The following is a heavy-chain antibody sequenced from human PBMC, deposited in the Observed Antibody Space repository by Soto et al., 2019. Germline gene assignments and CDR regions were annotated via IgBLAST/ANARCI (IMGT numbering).Heavy chain of an antibody. CDR2: TYHSGST. CDR1: GGSISSGGYS. CDR3: ARAGDSSGYIAY. V-gene: IGHV4-30-2*01. J-gene: IGHJ4*02. D-gene: IGHD3-22*01. Sequence: QLQLQESGSGLVKPSQTLSLTCAVSGGSISSGGYSWSWIRQPPGKGLEWIGYTYHSGSTYYNPSLKSRVHISVDRSKNQFSLKLSSVTAADTAVYYCARAGDSSGYIAYWGQGTLVTVSS.